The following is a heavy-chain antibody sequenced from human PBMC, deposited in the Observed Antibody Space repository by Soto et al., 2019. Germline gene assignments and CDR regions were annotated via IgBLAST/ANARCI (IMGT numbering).Heavy chain of an antibody. CDR1: GYIFVNYG. D-gene: IGHD3-16*01. Sequence: QVQLVQSGDEVKKPGASVKVSCKASGYIFVNYGIAGVRQAPGQGLEWMGWISPYTGNTHSATKVQGRLTMTTDTSTSTAYMDLGILTSDDTAVYYCVMVDNYVTPTPQDVWGQGTTVTVSS. V-gene: IGHV1-18*01. J-gene: IGHJ6*02. CDR3: VMVDNYVTPTPQDV. CDR2: ISPYTGNT.